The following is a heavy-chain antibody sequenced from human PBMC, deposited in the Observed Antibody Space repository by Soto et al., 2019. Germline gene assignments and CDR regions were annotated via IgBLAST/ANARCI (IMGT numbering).Heavy chain of an antibody. CDR3: ARGGTYYDFWSGSLATFDY. CDR2: INHSGST. Sequence: SETLSLTCAVYGGSFSGYYWSWIRQPPGEGLEWIGEINHSGSTNYNPSLKSRVTISVDTSKNQFSLKLSSVTAADTAVYYCARGGTYYDFWSGSLATFDYWGEGTLVTVSS. CDR1: GGSFSGYY. D-gene: IGHD3-3*01. V-gene: IGHV4-34*01. J-gene: IGHJ4*02.